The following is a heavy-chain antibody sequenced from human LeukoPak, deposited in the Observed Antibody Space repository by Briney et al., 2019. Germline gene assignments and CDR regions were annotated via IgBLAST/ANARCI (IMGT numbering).Heavy chain of an antibody. CDR1: GGSISSGDYY. CDR2: IYFSGTT. Sequence: PSQTLSLTCTVSGGSISSGDYYWSWVRQPPGKGLEWIGYIYFSGTTYYNPSLKSRVTISVDTSKSQFSLNLSSVTAADTAVYYCARVEMATITWRFDYWGQGTLVTVSS. CDR3: ARVEMATITWRFDY. J-gene: IGHJ4*02. D-gene: IGHD5-24*01. V-gene: IGHV4-30-4*01.